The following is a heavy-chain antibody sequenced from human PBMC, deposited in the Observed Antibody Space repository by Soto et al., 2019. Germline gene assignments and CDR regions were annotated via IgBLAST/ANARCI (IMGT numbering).Heavy chain of an antibody. CDR3: ARGRCGSGSYYNGGCPSYYYYGMDV. D-gene: IGHD3-10*01. CDR2: IYHSGST. J-gene: IGHJ6*02. CDR1: GGSISSGGYS. Sequence: PSETLSLTCAVSGGSISSGGYSWSWIRQPPGKGLEWIGYIYHSGSTYYNPSLKSRVTISVDRSKNQFSLKLSSVTAADTAVYYCARGRCGSGSYYNGGCPSYYYYGMDVWGQGTTVTVSS. V-gene: IGHV4-30-2*01.